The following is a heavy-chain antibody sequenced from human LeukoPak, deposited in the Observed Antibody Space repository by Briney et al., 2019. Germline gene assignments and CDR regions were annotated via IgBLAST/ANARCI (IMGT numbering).Heavy chain of an antibody. Sequence: GRSLRLSCAASGFTFSSYAMHWVRQAPGKGLEWVAVISYDGSNKYYADSVKGQFTISRDNSKNTLYLQMNSLRAEDTAVYYCARERRYYDSSGCPDYWGQGTLVTVSS. CDR2: ISYDGSNK. J-gene: IGHJ4*02. V-gene: IGHV3-30-3*01. CDR3: ARERRYYDSSGCPDY. D-gene: IGHD3-22*01. CDR1: GFTFSSYA.